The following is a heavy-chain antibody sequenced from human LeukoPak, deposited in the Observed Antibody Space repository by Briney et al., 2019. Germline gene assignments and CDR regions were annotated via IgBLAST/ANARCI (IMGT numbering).Heavy chain of an antibody. D-gene: IGHD3-10*01. CDR3: ARRPYYYGSGSYWGYFQH. J-gene: IGHJ1*01. V-gene: IGHV4-59*12. CDR1: GGSISSYY. Sequence: SETLSLTCTVSGGSISSYYWSWIRQPPGKGLEWIGYIYYSGSTNYNPSLESRVTISVDTSKNQFSLKLSSVTAADTAVYYCARRPYYYGSGSYWGYFQHWGQGTLVTVSS. CDR2: IYYSGST.